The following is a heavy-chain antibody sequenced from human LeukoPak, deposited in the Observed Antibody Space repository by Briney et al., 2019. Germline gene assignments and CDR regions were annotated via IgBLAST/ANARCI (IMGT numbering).Heavy chain of an antibody. CDR1: GYTFTSYG. CDR2: ISAYNGNT. J-gene: IGHJ6*03. V-gene: IGHV1-18*01. D-gene: IGHD3-10*01. Sequence: GASVKVSCKASGYTFTSYGISWVRQAPGQGLEWMGWISAYNGNTSYAQKLQGRVTMTTDTSTSTAYMELRSLRPDDTAVYYCARVIGSPPYYYYYYMDVWGKGTTVTVSS. CDR3: ARVIGSPPYYYYYYMDV.